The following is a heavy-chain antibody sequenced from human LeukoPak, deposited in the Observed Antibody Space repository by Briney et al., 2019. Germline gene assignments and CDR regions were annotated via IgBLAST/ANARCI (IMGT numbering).Heavy chain of an antibody. CDR1: GFTFSSYS. J-gene: IGHJ4*02. V-gene: IGHV3-21*01. CDR2: ISSSSSSI. CDR3: AKGPLPDY. Sequence: PGGSLRLSSAASGFTFSSYSMNWVRQAPGKGLEWVSSISSSSSSIYYADSVKGRFTISRDNAKNTLYLQMNSLRAEDTAVDYCAKGPLPDYWGQGTLVTVSS.